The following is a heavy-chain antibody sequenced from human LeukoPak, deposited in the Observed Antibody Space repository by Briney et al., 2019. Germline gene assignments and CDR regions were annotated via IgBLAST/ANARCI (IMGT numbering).Heavy chain of an antibody. V-gene: IGHV3-33*01. CDR1: GGTFSSYG. D-gene: IGHD6-19*01. J-gene: IGHJ4*02. CDR2: IWYDGSNK. Sequence: SCKASGGTFSSYGMHWVRQAPGKGLEWVAVIWYDGSNKYYADSVKGRFTISRDNSKNTLYLKMNSLRAEDTAVYYCARDTSSGFDYWGQGTLVTVSS. CDR3: ARDTSSGFDY.